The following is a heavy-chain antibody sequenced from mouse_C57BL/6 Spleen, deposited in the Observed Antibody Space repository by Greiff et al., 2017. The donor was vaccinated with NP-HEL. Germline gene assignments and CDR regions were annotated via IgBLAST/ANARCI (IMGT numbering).Heavy chain of an antibody. CDR3: ARGNDCALSMDY. J-gene: IGHJ4*01. CDR2: INPNNGGT. Sequence: EVQLQQSGPELVKPGASVKIPCKASGYTFTDYNMDWVKQSHGKSLEWIGDINPNNGGTIYNQKFKGKATLTVDRSSSTAYMERRSLTSEDTAVYYCARGNDCALSMDYWGQGTSVTVSS. V-gene: IGHV1-18*01. D-gene: IGHD2-4*01. CDR1: GYTFTDYN.